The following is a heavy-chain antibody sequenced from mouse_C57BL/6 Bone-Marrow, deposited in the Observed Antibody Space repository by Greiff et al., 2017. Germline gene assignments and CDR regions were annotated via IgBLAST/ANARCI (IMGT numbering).Heavy chain of an antibody. J-gene: IGHJ1*03. CDR2: ISSGGGYT. CDR1: GFTFSSYG. Sequence: EVMLVESGGDLVKPGGSLKLSCAASGFTFSSYGMSWVRQTPDTRLEWVATISSGGGYTYYPDRVKGRFPISREHAKNALYMQMSSLKSEDTAMYYCSRRRIPHWYFDVWGTGTTVTVSS. CDR3: SRRRIPHWYFDV. V-gene: IGHV5-6*02.